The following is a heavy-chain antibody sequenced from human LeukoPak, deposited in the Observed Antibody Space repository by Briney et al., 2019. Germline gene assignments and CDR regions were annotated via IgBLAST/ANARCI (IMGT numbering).Heavy chain of an antibody. CDR1: GFTFKLYW. Sequence: GGSLRLSCAASGFTFKLYWMHWVRQVPGKRPVWVSRINDDGSDTVYADSVRGRFTISRDDAKNTVYLQMNNLRAEDTAVYHCVRGGPSTWSWGQGTLVTVSS. J-gene: IGHJ5*02. V-gene: IGHV3-74*01. CDR2: INDDGSDT. D-gene: IGHD2-15*01. CDR3: VRGGPSTWS.